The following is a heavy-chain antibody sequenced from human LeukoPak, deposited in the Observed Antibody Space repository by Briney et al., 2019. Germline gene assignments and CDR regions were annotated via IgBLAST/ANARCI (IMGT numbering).Heavy chain of an antibody. CDR1: GGSISRYY. J-gene: IGHJ4*02. D-gene: IGHD3-10*01. CDR3: ARTAKYYYGSGTYYFFDY. V-gene: IGHV4-59*01. CDR2: ISYTGST. Sequence: SETLSLTCTVSGGSISRYYWSWIRQPPGKGLEWIGYISYTGSTTYNSSLKSRVTISLDTSQNQFSLKLTSVTPADTAVYYRARTAKYYYGSGTYYFFDYWGQGTLVTVSS.